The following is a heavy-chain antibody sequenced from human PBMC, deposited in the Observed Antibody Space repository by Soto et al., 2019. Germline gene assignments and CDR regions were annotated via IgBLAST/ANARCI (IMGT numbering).Heavy chain of an antibody. V-gene: IGHV1-69*01. CDR1: GGTFSSYA. J-gene: IGHJ6*02. CDR3: AFLKWDSGYDSYYYYYGMDV. D-gene: IGHD5-12*01. CDR2: IIPIFGTA. Sequence: QVQLVQSGAEVKKPGSSVKVSCKASGGTFSSYAISWVRQAPGQGLEWMGGIIPIFGTANYAQKSQGRVTITADESTSTAYMELSSLRSEDTAVYYCAFLKWDSGYDSYYYYYGMDVWGQGTTVTVSS.